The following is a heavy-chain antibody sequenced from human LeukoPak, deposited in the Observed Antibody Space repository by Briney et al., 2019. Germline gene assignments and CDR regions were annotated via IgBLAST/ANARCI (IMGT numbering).Heavy chain of an antibody. V-gene: IGHV3-9*03. CDR1: GFTLDDYA. J-gene: IGHJ3*02. CDR3: AKDEFVASDFTGAFDI. Sequence: PGGSLRLSCAASGFTLDDYAMHWVRQAPGQGLEWVSGISWNSGSIGYADSVKGRFTISRDNAKNSLYLQMNSLRAEDMALYYCAKDEFVASDFTGAFDIWGQGTMVTVSS. CDR2: ISWNSGSI. D-gene: IGHD2-8*02.